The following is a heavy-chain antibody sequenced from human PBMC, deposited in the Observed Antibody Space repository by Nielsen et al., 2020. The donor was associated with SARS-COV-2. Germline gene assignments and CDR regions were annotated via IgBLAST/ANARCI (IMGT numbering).Heavy chain of an antibody. CDR1: GGSISSSNW. J-gene: IGHJ4*02. Sequence: SETLSLTCAVSGGSISSSNWWSWVRQPPGKGLEWIGEIYHSGSTNYNPSLKSRVTISVDKSKNQFSLKLSSVTAADTAVYYCASQGGSYLGYYFDYWGQGTLVTVSS. CDR3: ASQGGSYLGYYFDY. D-gene: IGHD1-26*01. CDR2: IYHSGST. V-gene: IGHV4-4*02.